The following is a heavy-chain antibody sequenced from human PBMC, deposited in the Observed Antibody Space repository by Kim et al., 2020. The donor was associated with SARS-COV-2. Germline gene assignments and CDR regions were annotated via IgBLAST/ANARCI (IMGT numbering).Heavy chain of an antibody. Sequence: SETLSLTCTVSGGSISSSSYYWGWIRQPPGKGLEWIGSIYYSGSTSSNPSLKSRVTISVDTSKNQFSLNLSSVTAAVTAVYYCAREYCICTSCYGVLDYWGQGTLVTFSS. CDR2: IYYSGST. CDR1: GGSISSSSYY. D-gene: IGHD2-2*01. J-gene: IGHJ4*02. V-gene: IGHV4-39*07. CDR3: AREYCICTSCYGVLDY.